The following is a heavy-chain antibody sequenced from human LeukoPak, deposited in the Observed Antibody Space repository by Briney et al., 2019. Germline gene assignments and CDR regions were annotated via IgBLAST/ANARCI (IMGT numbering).Heavy chain of an antibody. J-gene: IGHJ4*02. V-gene: IGHV3-23*01. CDR2: ISGSGGST. D-gene: IGHD1-1*01. CDR1: GFTFSSYA. CDR3: VTRGTTGTKYLEH. Sequence: GGSLRLSCAASGFTFSSYAMSWVRQAPGKGLEWVSGISGSGGSTYYADSVKGRFTISRDNSKNTLHLQMNSLRVGDTAVYYCVTRGTTGTKYLEHWGQGTLVTVSS.